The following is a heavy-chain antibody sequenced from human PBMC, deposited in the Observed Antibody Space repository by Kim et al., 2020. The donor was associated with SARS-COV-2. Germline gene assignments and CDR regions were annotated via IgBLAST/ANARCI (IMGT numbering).Heavy chain of an antibody. Sequence: QKFQGRVTITADESTSTAYMELSSLRSEDTAVYYCARVPDYGGNLSYFDYWGQGTLVTVSS. D-gene: IGHD4-17*01. J-gene: IGHJ4*02. V-gene: IGHV1-69*01. CDR3: ARVPDYGGNLSYFDY.